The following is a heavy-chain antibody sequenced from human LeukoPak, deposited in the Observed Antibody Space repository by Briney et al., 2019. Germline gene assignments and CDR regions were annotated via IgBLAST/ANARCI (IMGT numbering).Heavy chain of an antibody. J-gene: IGHJ4*02. D-gene: IGHD5-12*01. CDR3: AKQLLSGGYDALDY. CDR2: ISWNSGSI. V-gene: IGHV3-9*01. CDR1: GFTFDDYA. Sequence: GGSLRLSCAASGFTFDDYAMHWVRQAPGKGLEWVSGISWNSGSIGYADSVKGRFTISRNNAKNSLYLQMNSLRAEDTALYYCAKQLLSGGYDALDYWGQGTLVTVSS.